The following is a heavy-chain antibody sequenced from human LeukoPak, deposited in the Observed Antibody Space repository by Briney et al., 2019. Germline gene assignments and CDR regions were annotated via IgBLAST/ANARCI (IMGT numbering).Heavy chain of an antibody. D-gene: IGHD1-7*01. CDR1: GFTFSRYT. V-gene: IGHV3-21*01. CDR3: ARSSRELGGYAPWELMPPFDY. J-gene: IGHJ4*02. CDR2: ITSSSSYI. Sequence: GGSLRLSCAASGFTFSRYTMNWVRQALGKGLEWVSSITSSSSYIYYADSVKGRFTISRDNAKNSLYLQMNSLRAEDTAVYYCARSSRELGGYAPWELMPPFDYWGQGTLVTVSS.